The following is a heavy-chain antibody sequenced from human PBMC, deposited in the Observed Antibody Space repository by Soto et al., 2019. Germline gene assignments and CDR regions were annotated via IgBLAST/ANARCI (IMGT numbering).Heavy chain of an antibody. D-gene: IGHD1-26*01. Sequence: ASVKVSCTASGYTFTGYYMHWVRQAPGQGLEWMGWINPNSGGTNYAQKFQGWVTMTRDTSISTAYMELSRLRSDDTAVYYCARDRELIVGATAYYYYGMDVWGQGTTVTVSS. CDR3: ARDRELIVGATAYYYYGMDV. CDR2: INPNSGGT. J-gene: IGHJ6*02. CDR1: GYTFTGYY. V-gene: IGHV1-2*04.